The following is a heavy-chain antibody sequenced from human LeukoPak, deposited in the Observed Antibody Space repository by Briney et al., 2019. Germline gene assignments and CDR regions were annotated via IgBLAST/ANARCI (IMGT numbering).Heavy chain of an antibody. V-gene: IGHV4-59*01. CDR2: IYYSGST. CDR3: GRGRRWGWYFDL. Sequence: SETLSLTCTVSGGSISSYCWSWIRQPPGKGLEWIGYIYYSGSTNYNPSLKSRVTISVDTSKNQFSLKLSSVTAADTAVYYCGRGRRWGWYFDLWGRGTLVTVSS. D-gene: IGHD4-23*01. CDR1: GGSISSYC. J-gene: IGHJ2*01.